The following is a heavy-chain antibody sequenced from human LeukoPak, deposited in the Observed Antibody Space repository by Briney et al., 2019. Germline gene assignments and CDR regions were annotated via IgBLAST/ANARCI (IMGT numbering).Heavy chain of an antibody. J-gene: IGHJ2*01. CDR1: GYTLTSYD. CDR3: ARETTPHWYFDL. D-gene: IGHD1-14*01. CDR2: MNPSSGNT. V-gene: IGHV1-8*01. Sequence: ASVKVSCKASGYTLTSYDINWVRQAPGQGLEWMGWMNPSSGNTGYAQKFQGRVTMTRDTSISTAYMELSRLRSDDTAVYYCARETTPHWYFDLWGRGTLVTVSS.